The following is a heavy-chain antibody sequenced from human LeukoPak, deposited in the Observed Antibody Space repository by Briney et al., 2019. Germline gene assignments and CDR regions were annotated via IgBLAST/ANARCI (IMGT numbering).Heavy chain of an antibody. J-gene: IGHJ4*02. CDR1: GGSISSYY. D-gene: IGHD2-2*01. Sequence: PSETLSLTCTVSGGSISSYYWSWIRQPPGKGLEWIGYIYTSGSTNYNPSLKSRVTISVDTSKNQFSLKLSSVTAADTAVYYCARHGGDGAPAALFDYWGQGTLVTVSS. CDR2: IYTSGST. CDR3: ARHGGDGAPAALFDY. V-gene: IGHV4-4*09.